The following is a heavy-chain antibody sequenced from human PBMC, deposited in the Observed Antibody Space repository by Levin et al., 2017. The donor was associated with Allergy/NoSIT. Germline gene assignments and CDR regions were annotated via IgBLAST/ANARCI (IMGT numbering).Heavy chain of an antibody. CDR2: ISGSGGST. CDR1: GFTFSSYA. CDR3: AKVGYSSSWYVPGPGIDY. Sequence: GGSLRLSCAASGFTFSSYAMSWVRQAPGKGLEWVSAISGSGGSTYYADSVKGRFTISRDNSKNTLYLQMNSLRAEDTAVYYCAKVGYSSSWYVPGPGIDYWGQGTLVTVSS. V-gene: IGHV3-23*01. J-gene: IGHJ4*02. D-gene: IGHD6-13*01.